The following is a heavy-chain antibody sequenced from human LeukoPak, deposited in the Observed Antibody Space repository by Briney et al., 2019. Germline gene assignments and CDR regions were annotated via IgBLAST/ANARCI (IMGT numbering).Heavy chain of an antibody. CDR2: IWYDGSNK. CDR1: GFTFSSYG. D-gene: IGHD4-4*01. J-gene: IGHJ4*02. V-gene: IGHV3-33*01. CDR3: ARDHSTDYSLDY. Sequence: GGSLRLSCAASGFTFSSYGMHWVRQAPGKGLEWVAVIWYDGSNKYYADSVKGRFTISRDNSKNTLYLQMNSLRAEDTAVYYCARDHSTDYSLDYWGQGTLVTVSS.